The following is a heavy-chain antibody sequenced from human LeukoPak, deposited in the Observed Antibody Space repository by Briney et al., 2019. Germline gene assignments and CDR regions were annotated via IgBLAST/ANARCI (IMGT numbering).Heavy chain of an antibody. J-gene: IGHJ3*02. V-gene: IGHV1-18*01. CDR1: GYTFTNFG. D-gene: IGHD6-19*01. CDR3: ARAGGWARGDYKADAFGI. Sequence: ASVKVSCKASGYTFTNFGISWVRQAPGQGLEWMGWISAYKGDTNYAQILQGRVTMTTDTSTSTAYMELRSLRSDDTAVYYCARAGGWARGDYKADAFGIWGQGTMVTVSS. CDR2: ISAYKGDT.